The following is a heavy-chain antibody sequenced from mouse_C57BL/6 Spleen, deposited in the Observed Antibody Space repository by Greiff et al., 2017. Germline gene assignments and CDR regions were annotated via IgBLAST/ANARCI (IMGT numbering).Heavy chain of an antibody. D-gene: IGHD2-2*01. CDR2: ISSGISTI. CDR3: ASPMVAARWYFDV. CDR1: GFTFSDYG. Sequence: DVMLVESGGGLVKPGGSLKLSCAASGFTFSDYGMHWVRPAPEKGLEWVAYISSGISTIYYADTVKGRFTISRDNGKQILFLQTTSLRSEDTAMYYCASPMVAARWYFDVWGTGTTVTVSS. V-gene: IGHV5-17*01. J-gene: IGHJ1*03.